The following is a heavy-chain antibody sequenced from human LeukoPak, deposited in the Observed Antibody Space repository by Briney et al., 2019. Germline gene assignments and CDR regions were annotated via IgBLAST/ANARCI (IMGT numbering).Heavy chain of an antibody. J-gene: IGHJ3*01. D-gene: IGHD3-10*01. Sequence: KSGESLKISCKDSGYLFTSYWIARVRQRPGKGLEWMGIIYPVDSDTRYSPSFQGRVTISADKSINTAYLLWSSLQASDTATYYFARQDASGTYDAFDVWGQGTVVTV. CDR3: ARQDASGTYDAFDV. CDR1: GYLFTSYW. CDR2: IYPVDSDT. V-gene: IGHV5-51*01.